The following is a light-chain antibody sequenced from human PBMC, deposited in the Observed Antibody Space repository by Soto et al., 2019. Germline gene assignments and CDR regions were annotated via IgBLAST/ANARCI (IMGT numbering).Light chain of an antibody. CDR2: GAS. CDR3: QQYGSSPRT. J-gene: IGKJ1*01. CDR1: QSVSSN. V-gene: IGKV3-20*01. Sequence: EIVVTQSPATVSLSPGERATLSCRASQSVSSNLAWYQQKPGQAPRLLIYGASSRATGIPDRFSGSGSGTDFTLTISRLEPEDFAVYYCQQYGSSPRTFGQGTKVDI.